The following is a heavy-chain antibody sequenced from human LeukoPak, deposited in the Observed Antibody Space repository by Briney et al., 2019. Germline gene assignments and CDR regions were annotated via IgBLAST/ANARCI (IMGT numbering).Heavy chain of an antibody. J-gene: IGHJ3*02. V-gene: IGHV4-39*07. CDR1: GGSISSSSYY. Sequence: SETLSLTCTVSGGSISSSSYYWGWIRQPPGKGLEWIGSIYYSGSTYYNPSLKSRVTISVDTSKNQFSLKLSSVTAADTAVYYCARGLSGYYLLDAFDIWGQGTMVTVSS. CDR2: IYYSGST. D-gene: IGHD3-3*01. CDR3: ARGLSGYYLLDAFDI.